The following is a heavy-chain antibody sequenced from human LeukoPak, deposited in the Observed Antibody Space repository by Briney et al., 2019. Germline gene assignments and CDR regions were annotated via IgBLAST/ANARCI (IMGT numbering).Heavy chain of an antibody. Sequence: SETLSLTCAVYGGSFSGYYWSWIRQPPGKGLEWIGYIYYSGSTNYNPSLKSRVTISVDTSKNQFSLKLSSVTAADTAVYYCARASSGSSWYDWFDPWGQGTLVTVSS. CDR2: IYYSGST. D-gene: IGHD6-13*01. CDR1: GGSFSGYY. CDR3: ARASSGSSWYDWFDP. V-gene: IGHV4-59*01. J-gene: IGHJ5*02.